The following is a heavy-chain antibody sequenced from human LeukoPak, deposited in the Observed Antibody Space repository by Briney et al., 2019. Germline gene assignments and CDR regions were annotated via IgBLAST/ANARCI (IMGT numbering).Heavy chain of an antibody. Sequence: GGSLRLSCAASGFTFSSYAISWVRHAPGEGLEWVSPISGSGVSTYYAHSVKGRFTISRDNSKNTLYLQMNSLRAEDTAVYYCAKGAPYYYYMDVWGKGTTVTVSS. CDR3: AKGAPYYYYMDV. J-gene: IGHJ6*03. CDR2: ISGSGVST. CDR1: GFTFSSYA. V-gene: IGHV3-23*01.